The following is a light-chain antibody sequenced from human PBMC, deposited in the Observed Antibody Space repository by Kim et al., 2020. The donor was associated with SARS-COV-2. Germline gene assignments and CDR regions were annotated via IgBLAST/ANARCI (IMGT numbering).Light chain of an antibody. CDR1: QSISTY. Sequence: GDRVTVTCRASQSISTYLNWYQQKPGKAPNLLIYAASTLQSGGPSRFSGSGSGTDFTLTISSLQPEDFATYYCQQTSNTPITFGQGTRLEIK. CDR2: AAS. V-gene: IGKV1-39*01. CDR3: QQTSNTPIT. J-gene: IGKJ5*01.